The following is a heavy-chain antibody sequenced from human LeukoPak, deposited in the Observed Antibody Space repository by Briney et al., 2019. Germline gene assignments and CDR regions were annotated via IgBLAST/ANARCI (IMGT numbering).Heavy chain of an antibody. CDR2: INHSGST. Sequence: SETLSLNCAVYGGSFSGYYWSWIRQPPGKGLEWIGEINHSGSTNYNPSLKSRVTISVDTSKNQFSLKLSSVTAADTAVYYCARARTYSYGYYYFDYWGQGTLVTVSS. V-gene: IGHV4-34*01. CDR3: ARARTYSYGYYYFDY. D-gene: IGHD5-18*01. J-gene: IGHJ4*02. CDR1: GGSFSGYY.